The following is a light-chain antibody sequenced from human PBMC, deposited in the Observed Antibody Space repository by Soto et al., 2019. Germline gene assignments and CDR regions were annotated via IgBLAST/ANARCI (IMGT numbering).Light chain of an antibody. J-gene: IGKJ2*01. Sequence: DIQMTQSPSTLSASVGDRVIITCRASQSITSRLAWYQQKPGKAPKLLIYDASNLETGVPSRFSGSGSGTEFTLTISSLQPDDFATYHCQQYTGYAVTFGQGTKVEIK. CDR2: DAS. V-gene: IGKV1-5*01. CDR1: QSITSR. CDR3: QQYTGYAVT.